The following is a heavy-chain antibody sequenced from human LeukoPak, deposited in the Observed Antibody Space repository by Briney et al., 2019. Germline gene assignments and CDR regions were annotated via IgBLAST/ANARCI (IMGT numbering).Heavy chain of an antibody. Sequence: GALRLSCAASGFTFSSYGTSWVRQAPGKGLEWVSAISGSGGSTYYADSVKGRFTISRDNSKNTLYLQMNSLRAEDTAVYYCATLWFGEERAHYYYYMDVWGKGTTVTISS. D-gene: IGHD3-10*01. CDR2: ISGSGGST. CDR1: GFTFSSYG. CDR3: ATLWFGEERAHYYYYMDV. J-gene: IGHJ6*03. V-gene: IGHV3-23*01.